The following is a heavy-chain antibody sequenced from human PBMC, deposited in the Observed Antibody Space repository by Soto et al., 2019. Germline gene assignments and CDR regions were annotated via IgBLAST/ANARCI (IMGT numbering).Heavy chain of an antibody. Sequence: GGSLRLSCAASGFTFSSYGMHWVRQAPGKGLEWVAVIWYDGSNKYYADSVKGRFTISRDNSKNTLYLQMNSLRAEDTAVYYCARGDDYGDYGRSGYYYGMDVWGQGTTVTVSS. D-gene: IGHD4-17*01. J-gene: IGHJ6*02. CDR1: GFTFSSYG. CDR3: ARGDDYGDYGRSGYYYGMDV. CDR2: IWYDGSNK. V-gene: IGHV3-33*01.